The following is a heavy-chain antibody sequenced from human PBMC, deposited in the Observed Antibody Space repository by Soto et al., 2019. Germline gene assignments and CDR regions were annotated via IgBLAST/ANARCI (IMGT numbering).Heavy chain of an antibody. D-gene: IGHD3-22*01. CDR1: GFSFSTYA. Sequence: GGSLRLSCAASGFSFSTYAMSWVRQAPGKGLEWVSAISGSGGSTYYADSVKGRFTISRDNSKSTLYLQMNSLRADDTAVYYCAKGVNYYDSSGYYSYYYNGMDVWGQGTTVTVSS. J-gene: IGHJ6*02. V-gene: IGHV3-23*01. CDR2: ISGSGGST. CDR3: AKGVNYYDSSGYYSYYYNGMDV.